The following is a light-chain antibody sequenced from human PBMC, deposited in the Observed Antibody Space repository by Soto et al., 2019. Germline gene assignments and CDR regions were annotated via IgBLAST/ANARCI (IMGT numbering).Light chain of an antibody. J-gene: IGKJ1*01. V-gene: IGKV3-20*01. CDR1: QSISSNS. Sequence: EIVLTQSPGTLSLSPGERATLSCRASQSISSNSLAWYQQKPGQAPRLFIYGASSRATGIPDRFSDSGSGTDFSLTISRLAPEDFAVYYCQQYGSSPPTFGQGTKVEIK. CDR3: QQYGSSPPT. CDR2: GAS.